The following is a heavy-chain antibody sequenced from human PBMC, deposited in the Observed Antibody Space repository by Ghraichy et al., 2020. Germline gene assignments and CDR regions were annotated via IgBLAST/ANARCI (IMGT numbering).Heavy chain of an antibody. CDR3: VRDAYGSFEY. CDR1: GFSFSSYW. V-gene: IGHV3-74*01. CDR2: INDVGSST. Sequence: LSLTCAASGFSFSSYWMHWVRQAPGKGLVWVSRINDVGSSTTYADSVKGRFTISRDNAKNTLYLEMNSLRAEDTAVYYCVRDAYGSFEYWGQGTLVTVSS. J-gene: IGHJ4*02. D-gene: IGHD3-10*01.